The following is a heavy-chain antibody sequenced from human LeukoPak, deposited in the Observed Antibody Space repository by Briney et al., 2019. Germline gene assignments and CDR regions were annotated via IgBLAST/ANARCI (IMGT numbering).Heavy chain of an antibody. CDR3: ARRISSGGTYAHFDY. V-gene: IGHV4-28*01. J-gene: IGHJ4*02. CDR2: THYNGIT. CDR1: GYSISSSNW. D-gene: IGHD1-26*01. Sequence: SETLSLTCAVSGYSISSSNWWGWIRQPPGKGLEWIGYTHYNGITNYSSSLKSRVTMSLDTSKNQVSLKLNSVSAADTAVYYCARRISSGGTYAHFDYWGQGTLVTVSS.